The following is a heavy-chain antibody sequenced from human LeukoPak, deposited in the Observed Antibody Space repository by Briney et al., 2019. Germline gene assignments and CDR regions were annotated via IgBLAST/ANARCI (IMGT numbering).Heavy chain of an antibody. V-gene: IGHV4-34*01. J-gene: IGHJ4*01. CDR2: INHSGST. D-gene: IGHD3-16*01. CDR1: GGSFSGYY. Sequence: SSETLSLTCAVYGGSFSGYYWSWIRQPPGKGLEWIGEINHSGSTNYNPSLKSRVTISVDTSKNQFSLKLSSVAAADRALYFCARLIWGQYFDFWGHGTQVTVPS. CDR3: ARLIWGQYFDF.